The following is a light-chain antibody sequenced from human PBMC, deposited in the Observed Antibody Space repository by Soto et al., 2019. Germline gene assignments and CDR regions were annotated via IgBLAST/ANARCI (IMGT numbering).Light chain of an antibody. CDR1: SSNVGSNT. V-gene: IGLV1-44*01. J-gene: IGLJ1*01. CDR3: AAWDDSLNASV. Sequence: QSVLTQPPSASGAPGQRVTISCSGSSSNVGSNTVSWYQQFPGTAPKLLIHSNNKRPSGVPDRFSGSKSGTSASLAISGRQSEDEADYYCAAWDDSLNASVFGGGTKVTVL. CDR2: SNN.